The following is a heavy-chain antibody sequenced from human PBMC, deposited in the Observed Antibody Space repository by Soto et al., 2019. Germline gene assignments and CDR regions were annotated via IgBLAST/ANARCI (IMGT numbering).Heavy chain of an antibody. CDR2: IIPIFGTA. Sequence: QVQLVQSGAEVKKPGSSMKVSCKASGGTFSSYATSWVRQAPGQGLEWMGGIIPIFGTANYAQKFQGRVTITADESTSTAYMELSSLRSEDTAVYYCASPITGRGVITPPHWYFDLWGRGTLVTVSS. CDR3: ASPITGRGVITPPHWYFDL. J-gene: IGHJ2*01. V-gene: IGHV1-69*01. CDR1: GGTFSSYA. D-gene: IGHD3-22*01.